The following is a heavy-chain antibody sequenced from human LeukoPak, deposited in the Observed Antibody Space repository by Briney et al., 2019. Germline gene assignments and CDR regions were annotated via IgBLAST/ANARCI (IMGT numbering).Heavy chain of an antibody. CDR3: ARLNGGS. D-gene: IGHD3-16*01. CDR1: GGSISSYY. CDR2: ISYSGST. Sequence: SETPSLTCTVSGGSISSYYWSWIRQPPGKGLEWIGYISYSGSTNYNPSLKSRVTISVDTSKNQFSLRLRSVTAADTAVYYCARLNGGSWGQGTLVTVSS. V-gene: IGHV4-59*08. J-gene: IGHJ4*02.